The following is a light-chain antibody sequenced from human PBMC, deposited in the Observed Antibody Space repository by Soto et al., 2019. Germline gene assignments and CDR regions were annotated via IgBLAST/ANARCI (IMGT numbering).Light chain of an antibody. J-gene: IGLJ2*01. CDR2: LDSDGSH. Sequence: QSVLTQSPSASASLGASVKLTCTLSSGHSSYAIAWHQQQPEKGPRYLMKLDSDGSHTKGDAIPDRFSGSSSGAERYLTISSLQSEDEADYYCQTLGTGIHVVFDGGTKLTVL. CDR3: QTLGTGIHVV. CDR1: SGHSSYA. V-gene: IGLV4-69*01.